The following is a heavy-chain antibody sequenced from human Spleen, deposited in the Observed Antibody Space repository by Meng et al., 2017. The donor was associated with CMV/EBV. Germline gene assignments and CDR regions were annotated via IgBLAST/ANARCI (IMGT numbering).Heavy chain of an antibody. V-gene: IGHV4-39*07. D-gene: IGHD6-19*01. CDR2: IYYTGRT. CDR1: GGSVSHSGYY. CDR3: ARESSGWYGADY. Sequence: GSLRLSCAVSGGSVSHSGYYWGWIRQPPGKGLEWIATIYYTGRTYYNPSLKSRVTISVDTSKNQFSLKVNSVTAADTALYYCARESSGWYGADYWGQGKLVTVSS. J-gene: IGHJ4*02.